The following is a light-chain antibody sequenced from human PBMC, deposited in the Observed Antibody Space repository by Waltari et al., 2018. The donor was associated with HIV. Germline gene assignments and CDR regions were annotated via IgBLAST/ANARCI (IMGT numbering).Light chain of an antibody. J-gene: IGLJ2*01. Sequence: QTVVTQEPSFSVSPGGTVTLTCGLSSGSVSTTYYPSRYQHTPGQAPRTLIYNTNTRYSGVPDRFSGSILGNKAALNITGSQADDECDYYCVLYMGSGISVFGGGTKLTVL. CDR1: SGSVSTTYY. CDR3: VLYMGSGISV. V-gene: IGLV8-61*01. CDR2: NTN.